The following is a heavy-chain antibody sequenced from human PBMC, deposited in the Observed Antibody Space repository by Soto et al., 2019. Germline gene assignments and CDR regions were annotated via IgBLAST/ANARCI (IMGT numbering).Heavy chain of an antibody. Sequence: EVQLVESGGGLVKPGGSLRLSCAASAFSFSSYTMTWVRQAPGKGLEWVSSISSNNNYIYYADSVKGRFTISRENANNAMYARMNSMRGEETAVYSCARGHCIVGSCSGPEDFQHWGQGTLVTVSS. CDR1: AFSFSSYT. D-gene: IGHD2-15*01. CDR3: ARGHCIVGSCSGPEDFQH. J-gene: IGHJ1*01. CDR2: ISSNNNYI. V-gene: IGHV3-21*01.